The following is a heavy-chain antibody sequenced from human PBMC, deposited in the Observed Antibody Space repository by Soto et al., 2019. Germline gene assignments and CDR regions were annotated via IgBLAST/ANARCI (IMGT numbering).Heavy chain of an antibody. CDR2: ISGSGGST. Sequence: EVQLLESGGGLVQPGGSLRLSCAASGFTFSSYAMSWVRQAPGKGLEWVSAISGSGGSTYYADSVKGRFTISRDNSKNTRYLQMNRLRAEDTAVYYCAKDLNPEQIFGVVILKIDGMDVWGQGTTVTVSS. CDR1: GFTFSSYA. V-gene: IGHV3-23*01. J-gene: IGHJ6*02. D-gene: IGHD3-3*01. CDR3: AKDLNPEQIFGVVILKIDGMDV.